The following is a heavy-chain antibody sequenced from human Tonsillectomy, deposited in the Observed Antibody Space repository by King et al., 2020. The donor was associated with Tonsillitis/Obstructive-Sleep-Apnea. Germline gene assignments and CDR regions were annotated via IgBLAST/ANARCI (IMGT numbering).Heavy chain of an antibody. CDR3: ARHRERYKLELEAFDY. CDR2: IYPGVSDN. J-gene: IGHJ4*02. V-gene: IGHV5-51*01. D-gene: IGHD1-7*01. Sequence: QLVQSGAEVKKPGESQKISCKGYGYSSTTYWIGWVRQRPGKALEWLVIIYPGVSDNRYSPSFQGQVTISADKSISTAYLQWSSLKASDTAMYYCARHRERYKLELEAFDYWGQGTLVTVSS. CDR1: GYSSTTYW.